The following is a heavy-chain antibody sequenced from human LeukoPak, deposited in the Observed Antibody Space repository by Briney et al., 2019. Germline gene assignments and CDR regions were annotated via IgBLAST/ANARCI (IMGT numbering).Heavy chain of an antibody. Sequence: SETLSLTCTVSGYSISSGYYWGWIRQPPGKGLEWIGSIYHSGSTYYNPSLKSRVTISVDKSKNQFSLKLSSVTAADTAVYYCAMVKDYPYWGQGTLVTVSS. D-gene: IGHD2-21*01. CDR3: AMVKDYPY. J-gene: IGHJ4*02. V-gene: IGHV4-38-2*02. CDR2: IYHSGST. CDR1: GYSISSGYY.